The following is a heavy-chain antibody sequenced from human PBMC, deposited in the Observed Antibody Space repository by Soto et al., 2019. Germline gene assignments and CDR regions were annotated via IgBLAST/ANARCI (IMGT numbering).Heavy chain of an antibody. Sequence: PGGSQRLSCAASGFTFSSYGMHWVRQAPGKGLEWVAVIWYDGSNKYYADSVKGRFTISRDNSKNTLYLQMNSLRAEDTAVYYCARDSRGGIMITFGGVIPKYDYRGQGTLVTVSS. CDR2: IWYDGSNK. J-gene: IGHJ4*02. CDR1: GFTFSSYG. CDR3: ARDSRGGIMITFGGVIPKYDY. D-gene: IGHD3-16*02. V-gene: IGHV3-33*01.